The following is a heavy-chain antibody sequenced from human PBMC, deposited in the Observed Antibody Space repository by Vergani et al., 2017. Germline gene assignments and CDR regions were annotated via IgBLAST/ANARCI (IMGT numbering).Heavy chain of an antibody. CDR3: ARVWGYCSSTSCYQYYFDY. D-gene: IGHD2-2*01. Sequence: QVRLQESGPGLVKPSETLSLTCTVSGGSISSYYWSWIRQPPGKGLEWIGYIYYSGSTNYNPSLKSRVTISVDTSKNQFSLKLSSVTAADTAVYYCARVWGYCSSTSCYQYYFDYWGQGTLVTVSS. V-gene: IGHV4-59*01. CDR1: GGSISSYY. J-gene: IGHJ4*02. CDR2: IYYSGST.